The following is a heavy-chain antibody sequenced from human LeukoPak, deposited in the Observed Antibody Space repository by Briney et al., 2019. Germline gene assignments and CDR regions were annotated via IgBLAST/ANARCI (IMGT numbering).Heavy chain of an antibody. J-gene: IGHJ5*02. CDR2: IYYSGST. V-gene: IGHV4-31*03. CDR3: ARDEGGYGAYWFGR. Sequence: SETLSLTCTVSGGSISSGGYYWSWIRQHPGKGLEWIGYIYYSGSTYYNPSLKSRVTISVDTSKNLFSLKLSSVTAADTAVYYCARDEGGYGAYWFGRWGQGTLVTVSS. D-gene: IGHD4-17*01. CDR1: GGSISSGGYY.